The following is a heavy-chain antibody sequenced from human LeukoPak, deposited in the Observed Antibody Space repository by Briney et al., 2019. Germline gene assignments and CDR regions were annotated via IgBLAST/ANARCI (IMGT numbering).Heavy chain of an antibody. V-gene: IGHV3-21*01. CDR2: ISSSSSYI. CDR3: ARDYYYGSGNDYYYMDV. CDR1: GFTFSSYS. Sequence: GGSLRLSCAASGFTFSSYSMNWVRQAPGKGLEWVSSISSSSSYIYYADSVKGRFTISRDNAKNSLYLQMNSLRAEDTAVYYCARDYYYGSGNDYYYMDVWGKGTTVTISS. J-gene: IGHJ6*03. D-gene: IGHD3-10*01.